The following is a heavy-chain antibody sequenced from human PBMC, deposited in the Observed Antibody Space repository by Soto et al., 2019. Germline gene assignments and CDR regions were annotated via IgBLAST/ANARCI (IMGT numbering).Heavy chain of an antibody. J-gene: IGHJ3*01. CDR2: IIPILGIA. CDR3: ASYCSSTSCYFGSP. V-gene: IGHV1-69*02. D-gene: IGHD2-2*01. CDR1: GGTFSSYT. Sequence: SVKVSCKASGGTFSSYTISWVRQAPGQGLEWMGRIIPILGIANYAQKFQGRVTITADKSTSTAYMELSSLRSEDTAVYYCASYCSSTSCYFGSPWGQGTMVTVSS.